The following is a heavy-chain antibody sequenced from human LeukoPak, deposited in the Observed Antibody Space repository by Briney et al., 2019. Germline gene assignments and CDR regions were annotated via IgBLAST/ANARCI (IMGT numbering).Heavy chain of an antibody. CDR3: ARSSFWSGYYIRHFDY. CDR2: IYYSGST. CDR1: GGSISSYY. D-gene: IGHD3-3*01. Sequence: SETLSLTCTVSGGSISSYYWSWIRQPPGKGLEWIGFIYYSGSTNYNPSLKSRVTISVDTSKNQFFLNLRSVTAADTAVYYCARSSFWSGYYIRHFDYWGQGTLVTVSS. V-gene: IGHV4-59*01. J-gene: IGHJ4*02.